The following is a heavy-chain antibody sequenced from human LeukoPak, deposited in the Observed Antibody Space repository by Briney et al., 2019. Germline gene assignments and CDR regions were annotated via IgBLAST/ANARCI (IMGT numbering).Heavy chain of an antibody. CDR3: VKDFDAHSSACRGYFDY. Sequence: PGGSLTLFCAASGLTFSIHPMTGVRESPGEALEGVAAISCSGDRTFYADSVDGRFTVSRHNSKNTLYLQMNSLRADDTAVYYCVKDFDAHSSACRGYFDYWGQGTLVTVSS. J-gene: IGHJ4*02. V-gene: IGHV3-23*01. CDR2: ISCSGDRT. D-gene: IGHD6-19*01. CDR1: GLTFSIHP.